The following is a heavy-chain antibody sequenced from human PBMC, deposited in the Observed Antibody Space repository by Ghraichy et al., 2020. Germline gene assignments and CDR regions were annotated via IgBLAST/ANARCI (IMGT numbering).Heavy chain of an antibody. Sequence: ASVKVSCKASGYTFTSYDINWVRQATGQGLEWMGWMNPNSGNTGYAQKFQGRVTMTRNTSISTAYMELSSLRSEDTAVYYCARGSKPFEYSSSMGDTVDYWGQGTLVTVSS. CDR2: MNPNSGNT. J-gene: IGHJ4*02. CDR3: ARGSKPFEYSSSMGDTVDY. D-gene: IGHD6-6*01. V-gene: IGHV1-8*01. CDR1: GYTFTSYD.